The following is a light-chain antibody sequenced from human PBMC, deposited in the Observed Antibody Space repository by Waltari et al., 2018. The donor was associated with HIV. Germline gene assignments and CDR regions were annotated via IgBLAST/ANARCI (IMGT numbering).Light chain of an antibody. CDR1: QSISTW. V-gene: IGKV1-5*03. CDR2: KAS. CDR3: LQYNSYRYT. J-gene: IGKJ2*01. Sequence: DIQMTQSPSTLSASVGDRVTITCRASQSISTWLAWYQQKPGKAPKFLLYKASSLQSGVPSRFSGSGSGTEFTLTISSLQPDDFATYYCLQYNSYRYTFGQGTKLEIK.